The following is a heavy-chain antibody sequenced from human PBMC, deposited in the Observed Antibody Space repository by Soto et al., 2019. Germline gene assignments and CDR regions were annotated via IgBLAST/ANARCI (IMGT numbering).Heavy chain of an antibody. V-gene: IGHV3-23*01. J-gene: IGHJ4*02. D-gene: IGHD1-26*01. CDR3: AKGREGYYFVY. CDR2: MSGSGGST. CDR1: GFTFSSYA. Sequence: EVQLLESGGGLVQPGGSLRLSCAASGFTFSSYAMTWVRQAPGKGLEWVSAMSGSGGSTYYADSVKGRFTISRDNSKNTLYLQMNSLRVEDTAVYYCAKGREGYYFVYWGQGTLVTVSS.